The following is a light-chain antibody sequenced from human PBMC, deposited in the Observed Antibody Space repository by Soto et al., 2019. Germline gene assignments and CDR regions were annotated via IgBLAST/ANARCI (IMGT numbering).Light chain of an antibody. J-gene: IGKJ1*01. CDR1: QTISSW. CDR3: QHYNSYSEA. V-gene: IGKV1-5*03. CDR2: KAS. Sequence: EIQITQSPSTLSGSVGYRVTITFRSSQTISSWLAWYQQKPGKAPKLLIYKASTLKSGVPSRFSGSGSGTEFTLTISSLQTDDFATYYCQHYNSYSEAFGKGTKVDIK.